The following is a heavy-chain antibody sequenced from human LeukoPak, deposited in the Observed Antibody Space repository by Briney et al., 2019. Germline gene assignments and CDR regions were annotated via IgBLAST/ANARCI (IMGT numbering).Heavy chain of an antibody. CDR3: ARHDVVPVIRRGFDF. D-gene: IGHD2-21*02. Sequence: PSETLSLTCTVSGGSVSGYYWSWIRQPPGKELEYIGYIFYTGTTLYSPSLKTRVTMSVDTSENQFSLKLSSVTAADTAVYYCARHDVVPVIRRGFDFWGQGTLVTVSS. CDR2: IFYTGTT. CDR1: GGSVSGYY. J-gene: IGHJ4*02. V-gene: IGHV4-59*08.